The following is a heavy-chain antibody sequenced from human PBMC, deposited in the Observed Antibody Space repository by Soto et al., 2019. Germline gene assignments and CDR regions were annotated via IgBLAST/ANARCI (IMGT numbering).Heavy chain of an antibody. CDR1: GYSFDSYA. J-gene: IGHJ3*01. CDR2: IGSGDT. CDR3: ARENDPYGFDL. V-gene: IGHV1-18*01. Sequence: QVQLVQSGATQEKPGASVKVSCEAFGYSFDSYAYSWVRQAHGQGLEWMGRIGSGDTKYAQKLQGRVTMTTDTSTNTAYMELRSLRSDDTALYYCARENDPYGFDLWGQGTMVTVSS.